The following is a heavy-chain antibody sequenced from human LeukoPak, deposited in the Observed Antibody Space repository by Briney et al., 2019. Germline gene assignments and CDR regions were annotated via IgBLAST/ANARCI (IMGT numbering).Heavy chain of an antibody. CDR1: GGSVSSGGFY. Sequence: PSETLSLTCTVSGGSVSSGGFYWTWIRQPPGKGLEWIGYIYYSGSTNYNPSLKSRVTISVDTSKNQFSLKLSSVTAADTAVYYCASGGSITMIVPYGYGMDVWGQGTTVTVSS. CDR3: ASGGSITMIVPYGYGMDV. V-gene: IGHV4-61*08. CDR2: IYYSGST. J-gene: IGHJ6*02. D-gene: IGHD3-22*01.